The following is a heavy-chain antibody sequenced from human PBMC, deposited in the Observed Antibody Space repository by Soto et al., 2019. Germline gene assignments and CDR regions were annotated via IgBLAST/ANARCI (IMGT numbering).Heavy chain of an antibody. J-gene: IGHJ5*02. D-gene: IGHD6-13*01. Sequence: SETLSLTCAVYGGSFSGYYWSWIRQPPGKGLEWIGEINHSGSTNYNPSLKSRVTISVDTSKNQFSLKLSSVTAADTAVYYCARGQVYSSSWYNWFDPWGQGTLVNVSS. CDR1: GGSFSGYY. V-gene: IGHV4-34*01. CDR2: INHSGST. CDR3: ARGQVYSSSWYNWFDP.